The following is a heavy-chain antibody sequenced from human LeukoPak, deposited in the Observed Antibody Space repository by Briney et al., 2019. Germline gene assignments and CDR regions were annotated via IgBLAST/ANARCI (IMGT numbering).Heavy chain of an antibody. CDR3: ARVGLDRRGYSGYESFDY. D-gene: IGHD5-12*01. CDR2: ISTSSSYI. J-gene: IGHJ4*02. CDR1: GFTLSTYY. V-gene: IGHV3-21*01. Sequence: KPGGSLRLSCAASGFTLSTYYMNWVRQAPGKGLEWVSSISTSSSYIYYADSVKGRFTISRDNAKNSLYLQINSLRAEDTAVYYCARVGLDRRGYSGYESFDYWGQGTLVTVSS.